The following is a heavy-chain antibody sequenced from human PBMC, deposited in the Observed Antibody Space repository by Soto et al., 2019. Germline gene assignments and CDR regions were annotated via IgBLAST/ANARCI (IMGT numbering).Heavy chain of an antibody. D-gene: IGHD5-18*01. CDR3: ARERGPVDTAMVTGLYYYYYYGMDV. V-gene: IGHV6-1*01. Sequence: SQTLSLTCAISGDSVSSNSAAWDWIRQSPSRGLEWLGRTYYRSKWYNDYAVSVKSRITINPDTSKNQFSLQLNSVTPEDTAVYYCARERGPVDTAMVTGLYYYYYYGMDVWGQGTTVTVSS. CDR2: TYYRSKWYN. J-gene: IGHJ6*02. CDR1: GDSVSSNSAA.